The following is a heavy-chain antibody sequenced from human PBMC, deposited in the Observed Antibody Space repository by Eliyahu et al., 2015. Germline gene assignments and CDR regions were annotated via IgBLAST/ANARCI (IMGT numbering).Heavy chain of an antibody. J-gene: IGHJ4*02. CDR3: TTIGWQWKEF. CDR2: IKSKTDGGTT. CDR1: XFTFSXAX. V-gene: IGHV3-15*01. Sequence: EVQVVESGGGLVKPGGSLRLSCAXSXFTFSXAXXXWVRQAPGKGLEWVGRIKSKTDGGTTDYAAPVKGRFTISRDDSKTTLFLQMNSLKTEDTAVYYCTTIGWQWKEFWGQGTLVTVSS. D-gene: IGHD6-19*01.